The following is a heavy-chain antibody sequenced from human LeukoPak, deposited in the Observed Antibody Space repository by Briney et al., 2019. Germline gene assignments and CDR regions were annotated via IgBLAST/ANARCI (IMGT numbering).Heavy chain of an antibody. J-gene: IGHJ4*02. D-gene: IGHD6-13*01. Sequence: SETLSLTCAVSGGSISSGGYSWSWIRQPPGKGLEWIGYIYHSGSTYYNPSLKSRVTISVDRSKNQFSLKLSSVTAADTAVYYCARDEGFRAAAGTFYYYWGQGTLVTVSS. V-gene: IGHV4-30-2*01. CDR3: ARDEGFRAAAGTFYYY. CDR2: IYHSGST. CDR1: GGSISSGGYS.